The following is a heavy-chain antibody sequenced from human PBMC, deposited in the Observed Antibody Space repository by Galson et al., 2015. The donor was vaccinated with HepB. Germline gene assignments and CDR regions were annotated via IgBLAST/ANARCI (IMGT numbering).Heavy chain of an antibody. Sequence: SLRLSCAASGFTFSSYAMSWVRQAPGKGLEWVSVIYNIGSTYYADSVKGRFTISRDNSKNTVYLQMNSLRVEDTAIYYCARVGGQPLAAWGQGTLVTVSS. V-gene: IGHV3-23*05. CDR3: ARVGGQPLAA. D-gene: IGHD6-13*01. CDR1: GFTFSSYA. CDR2: IYNIGST. J-gene: IGHJ5*02.